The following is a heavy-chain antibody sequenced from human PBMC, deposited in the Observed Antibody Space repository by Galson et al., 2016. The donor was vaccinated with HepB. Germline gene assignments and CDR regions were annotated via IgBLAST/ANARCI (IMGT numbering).Heavy chain of an antibody. J-gene: IGHJ4*02. Sequence: SLRLSCAASGFTVSNNYMSWVRQAPGKGLEWVSVIYSGGNTFYADSVKGRFTISRDTSKNTLYLQMNSLRAGDTAVYYCATSPSRGYWGQGTLVTVSS. CDR2: IYSGGNT. CDR3: ATSPSRGY. D-gene: IGHD2-2*01. V-gene: IGHV3-66*01. CDR1: GFTVSNNY.